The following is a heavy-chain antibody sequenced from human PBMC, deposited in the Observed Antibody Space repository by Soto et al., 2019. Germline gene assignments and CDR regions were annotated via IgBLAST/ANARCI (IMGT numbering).Heavy chain of an antibody. J-gene: IGHJ6*02. CDR1: GGTFSTSA. D-gene: IGHD1-1*01. V-gene: IGHV1-69*12. Sequence: QVQLVQSGAEVKKPGSSVKVSCKASGGTFSTSAISWVRQAPGPGLEWVGGIMPVFPTPDYAQNFQGRVTITADESTTTAYLELTSLRADDTAVYYCARDKDRLQLGGNYYYILDVWGQGTAITVSS. CDR3: ARDKDRLQLGGNYYYILDV. CDR2: IMPVFPTP.